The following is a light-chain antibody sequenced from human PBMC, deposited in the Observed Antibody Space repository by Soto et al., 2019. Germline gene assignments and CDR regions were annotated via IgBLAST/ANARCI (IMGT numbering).Light chain of an antibody. J-gene: IGKJ1*01. CDR3: QYWDDYSWT. V-gene: IGKV1-5*03. Sequence: DIPMTQSPSTLSASVGDRVTITCRASQSNWLAWYQQKPGKAPKFLIYKASNLEGGVPSRFSGSGSGTEFTLTISSVQPDDFATYYCQYWDDYSWTFGQGTKVEIK. CDR1: QSNW. CDR2: KAS.